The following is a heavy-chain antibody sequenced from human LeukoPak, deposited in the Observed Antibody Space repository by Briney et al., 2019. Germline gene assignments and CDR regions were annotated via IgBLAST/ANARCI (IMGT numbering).Heavy chain of an antibody. CDR2: IRSKANSYAT. D-gene: IGHD2-15*01. CDR3: TRHGVGYCSGGSCYVWFDP. V-gene: IGHV3-73*01. Sequence: GGSLRLSCAASGFTFSGSAMHWVRQASGKGLEWVGRIRSKANSYATAYAASVRGRFTISRDDSKNTAYLQMNSLKTEDTAVYYCTRHGVGYCSGGSCYVWFDPWGQGTLVTVSS. CDR1: GFTFSGSA. J-gene: IGHJ5*02.